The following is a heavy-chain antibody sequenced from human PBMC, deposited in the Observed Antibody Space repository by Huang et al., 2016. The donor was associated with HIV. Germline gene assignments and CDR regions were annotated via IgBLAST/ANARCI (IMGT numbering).Heavy chain of an antibody. CDR2: ISYSGSTS. Sequence: VQLAESGGAAVQPGGSLRLSCPTSGVIFSTYDFHWVRQTPGKGPEWVAGISYSGSTSQYAASVKGRFVIARDKTKSTLYLQMNSLKLNDTAVYYGAREGRGGGHRGAFDVWGRGT. V-gene: IGHV3-30*03. J-gene: IGHJ3*01. D-gene: IGHD3-16*01. CDR1: GVIFSTYD. CDR3: AREGRGGGHRGAFDV.